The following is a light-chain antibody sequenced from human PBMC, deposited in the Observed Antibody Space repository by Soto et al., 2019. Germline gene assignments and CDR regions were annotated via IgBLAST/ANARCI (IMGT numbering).Light chain of an antibody. CDR3: QPYNNWPLT. Sequence: EIVLTQSPATLALSPGEGATLSCRASQSASRYLAWHQQKLGQAPRLVIYDVFNRATGIPARFRGSGSGTDFTLTISSLETEDFAIYYCQPYNNWPLTFGGGTKVDIK. V-gene: IGKV3-11*01. CDR2: DVF. J-gene: IGKJ4*01. CDR1: QSASRY.